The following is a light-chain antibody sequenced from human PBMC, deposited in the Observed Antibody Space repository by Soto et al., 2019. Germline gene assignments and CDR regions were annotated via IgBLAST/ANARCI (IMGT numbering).Light chain of an antibody. J-gene: IGKJ2*01. CDR2: DAS. CDR3: QQRSNWPPFT. V-gene: IGKV3-11*01. CDR1: QSVSTY. Sequence: EIVLTQSPAALSLSPGDRATLSCRASQSVSTYLAWYQQKPGQAPRLLIYDASNRATGIPARFSGSGSGTDFTLSISSLEPEDFALYYCQQRSNWPPFTLGQGTKLEIK.